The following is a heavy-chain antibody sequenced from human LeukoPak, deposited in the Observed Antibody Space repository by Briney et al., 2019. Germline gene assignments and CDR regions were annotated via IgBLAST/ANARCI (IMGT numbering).Heavy chain of an antibody. CDR1: GFTFSSYG. CDR2: IWYDGSNK. Sequence: GGSLRLSCAASGFTFSSYGMPWVRQAPGKGLEWVAVIWYDGSNKYYADSVKGRFTISRDNAKNSLYLQMNSLRAEDTAVYYCARELDDSSGYYRHPVDYWGQGTLVTVSS. D-gene: IGHD3-22*01. CDR3: ARELDDSSGYYRHPVDY. V-gene: IGHV3-33*08. J-gene: IGHJ4*02.